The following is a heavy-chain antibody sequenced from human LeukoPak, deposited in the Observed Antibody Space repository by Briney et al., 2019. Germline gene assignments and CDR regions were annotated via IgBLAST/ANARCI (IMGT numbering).Heavy chain of an antibody. V-gene: IGHV3-21*04. J-gene: IGHJ4*02. Sequence: PGGSLRLXCAASGFTFSSYSMNWVRQAPGKGLEWVSSISSSSSSYIYYADSVKGRFTISRDNAKNSLYLQMNSLRAEDMALYYCAKAHLSSGWYGYFDYWGQGTLVTVSS. CDR3: AKAHLSSGWYGYFDY. CDR2: ISSSSSSYI. CDR1: GFTFSSYS. D-gene: IGHD6-19*01.